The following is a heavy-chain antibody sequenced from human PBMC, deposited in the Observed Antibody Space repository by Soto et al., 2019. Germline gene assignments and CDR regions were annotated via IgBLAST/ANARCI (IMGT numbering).Heavy chain of an antibody. CDR1: GISFDDYA. Sequence: VQLVESGGGLVQPGGSRRLSCVVSGISFDDYAMHWVRQVPGKGLEWVSGINWDSGDIGYADSVKGRFTISRDKSKNTLYFQLSSLRIEDTAVYYCTRDGRGLGRLSLFEYWGQGVLVTVSS. D-gene: IGHD2-21*02. J-gene: IGHJ4*02. V-gene: IGHV3-9*01. CDR3: TRDGRGLGRLSLFEY. CDR2: INWDSGDI.